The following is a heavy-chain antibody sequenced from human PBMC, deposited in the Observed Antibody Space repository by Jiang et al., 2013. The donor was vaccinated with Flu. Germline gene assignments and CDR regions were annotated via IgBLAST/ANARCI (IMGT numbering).Heavy chain of an antibody. Sequence: ASGFTFSSYAMHWVRQAPGKGLEWVAVISYDGSNKYYADSVKGRFTISRDNSKNTLYLQMNSLRAEDTAVYYCARDGAVAGTGFYFDYWGQGTLVTVSS. CDR3: ARDGAVAGTGFYFDY. D-gene: IGHD6-19*01. V-gene: IGHV3-30*04. CDR1: GFTFSSYA. CDR2: ISYDGSNK. J-gene: IGHJ4*02.